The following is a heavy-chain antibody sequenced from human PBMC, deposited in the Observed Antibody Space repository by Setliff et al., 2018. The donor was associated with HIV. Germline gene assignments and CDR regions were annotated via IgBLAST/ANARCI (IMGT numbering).Heavy chain of an antibody. D-gene: IGHD3-10*01. CDR2: INHSGST. V-gene: IGHV4-34*01. J-gene: IGHJ5*02. CDR1: GAPFSGFH. CDR3: AREPTGGWFDP. Sequence: SETLSLTCAVYGAPFSGFHWGWIRQSPGKGLEWIGEINHSGSTNYNPSLKSRVTISVDTSKNQFSLKLSSVTAADTAVYYCAREPTGGWFDPWGQGTLVTVS.